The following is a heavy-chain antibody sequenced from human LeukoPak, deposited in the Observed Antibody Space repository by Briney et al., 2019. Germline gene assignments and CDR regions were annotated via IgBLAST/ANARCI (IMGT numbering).Heavy chain of an antibody. CDR2: IKEDESAK. CDR3: ARAVDVADY. D-gene: IGHD3-16*01. Sequence: GGSLRLSCAASGFPFDEYGMSWVRQAPGKGLDWVANIKEDESAKFYADSVRGRFTISRDNAKNSVYLEMNNLRVEDTAVYYCARAVDVADYWGRGTLVTVSS. J-gene: IGHJ4*02. V-gene: IGHV3-7*01. CDR1: GFPFDEYG.